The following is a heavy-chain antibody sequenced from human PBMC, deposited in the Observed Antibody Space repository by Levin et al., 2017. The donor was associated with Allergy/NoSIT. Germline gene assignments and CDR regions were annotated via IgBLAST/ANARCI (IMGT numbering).Heavy chain of an antibody. Sequence: SETLSLTCTVSGGSINSGVYYWSWIRQHPGKGLEWIGYIYYSGSTYYNPSLKSRVTISVDTSKNQFSLKLSSVTAADTAVYYCARVIAAYSSSWYQSFDYWGQGTLVTVSS. V-gene: IGHV4-31*03. D-gene: IGHD6-13*01. J-gene: IGHJ4*02. CDR3: ARVIAAYSSSWYQSFDY. CDR2: IYYSGST. CDR1: GGSINSGVYY.